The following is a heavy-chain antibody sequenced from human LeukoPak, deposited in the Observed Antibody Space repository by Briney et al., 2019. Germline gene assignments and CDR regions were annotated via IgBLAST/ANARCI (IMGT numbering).Heavy chain of an antibody. D-gene: IGHD6-13*01. V-gene: IGHV4-59*01. CDR2: IYYSGST. J-gene: IGHJ3*02. Sequence: PSETLSLTCTVSGGSISSYYWSWIRQPPGKGLEWIGYIYYSGSTNYNPSLKSRVTISVDTSKNQFSLKLSSVTAADTAVYYCAREHPYSSSWDASDIWGQGTMVTVSS. CDR1: GGSISSYY. CDR3: AREHPYSSSWDASDI.